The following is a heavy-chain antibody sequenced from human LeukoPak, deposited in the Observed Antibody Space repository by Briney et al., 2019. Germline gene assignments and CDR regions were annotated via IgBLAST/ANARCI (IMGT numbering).Heavy chain of an antibody. J-gene: IGHJ4*02. CDR3: AREISGWSPFDY. CDR1: GGSVSSGSYY. V-gene: IGHV4-61*02. D-gene: IGHD6-19*01. CDR2: IYTSGST. Sequence: PSETLSLTCTVSGGSVSSGSYYWRWIRQPAGKGLEWIGRIYTSGSTNYNPSLKSRVTISVDTSKNQFSLKLSSVTAADTAVYYCAREISGWSPFDYWGQGTLVTVSS.